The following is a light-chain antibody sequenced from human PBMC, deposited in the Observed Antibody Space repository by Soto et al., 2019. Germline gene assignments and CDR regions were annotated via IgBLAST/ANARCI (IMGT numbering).Light chain of an antibody. V-gene: IGLV1-40*01. CDR3: QPYDSSLIGGI. CDR1: SSNIGAHYD. Sequence: QSVLTQPPSVSGAPGQRVTISCTGSSSNIGAHYDVHWYQQLPGTAPKLLIYGNTNRPSGVPDRFSGSKSGTSASLTITGLQAEDEADYYCQPYDSSLIGGIFGGGTQLTVL. CDR2: GNT. J-gene: IGLJ2*01.